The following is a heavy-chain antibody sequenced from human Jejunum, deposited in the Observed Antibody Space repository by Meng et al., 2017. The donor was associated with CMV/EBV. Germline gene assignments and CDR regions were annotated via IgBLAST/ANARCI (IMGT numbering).Heavy chain of an antibody. CDR1: EYTFTSYS. J-gene: IGHJ5*01. D-gene: IGHD3-9*01. CDR2: INTNTGNP. V-gene: IGHV7-4-1*02. CDR3: ARQESYYDVFTVYPIDS. Sequence: QVLLVQSGSELKKPGASVKISCKASEYTFTSYSIHWIRQAPGQGLQWMGWINTNTGNPTYAQDFTGRYVFSLDASVSTAYLEITTLKPEDTGVYYCARQESYYDVFTVYPIDSWGQGTLVTVSS.